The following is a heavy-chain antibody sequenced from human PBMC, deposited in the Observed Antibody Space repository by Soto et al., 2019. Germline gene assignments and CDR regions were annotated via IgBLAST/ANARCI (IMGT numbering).Heavy chain of an antibody. V-gene: IGHV1-69*02. J-gene: IGHJ5*02. CDR2: IIPILGIP. D-gene: IGHD2-2*01. Sequence: QVQLVQSGAEVKKPGSSVKVSCKASGGTFSTYTISWVRQAPGQGLEWMGRIIPILGIPNYAQKFQGRVTITADKSTSTAYMELSSLRSEDTAVYYCAIHQLKPLYNWFDPWGQGTLVTVSS. CDR3: AIHQLKPLYNWFDP. CDR1: GGTFSTYT.